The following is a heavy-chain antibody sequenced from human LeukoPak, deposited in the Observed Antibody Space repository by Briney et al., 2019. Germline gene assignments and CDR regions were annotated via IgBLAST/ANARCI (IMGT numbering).Heavy chain of an antibody. Sequence: PGASLRLSCAASGFTFSRYAMNWVRQAPGKGLEWVSGISGRGSSTYYADSVQGRFTISRDNSKNTLYLQMNSLRAEDTAVYYCAKEALNYDFWSGLSYYYYGMDVWGQGTTVTVS. CDR1: GFTFSRYA. V-gene: IGHV3-23*01. J-gene: IGHJ6*02. CDR3: AKEALNYDFWSGLSYYYYGMDV. D-gene: IGHD3-3*01. CDR2: ISGRGSST.